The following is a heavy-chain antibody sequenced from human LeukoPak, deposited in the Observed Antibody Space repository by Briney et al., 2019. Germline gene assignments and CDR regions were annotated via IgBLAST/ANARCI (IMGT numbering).Heavy chain of an antibody. Sequence: GRSLRLSCAASGFTLSSYGLHWVRQAPGKGLEWVAVMWYDGSNKYYADSVKGRFTISTDNSKNTLYLQMNSLRAEDTAVYYCARERSNYYYYAMDVWGQGTPVTVSS. D-gene: IGHD4-11*01. J-gene: IGHJ6*02. CDR2: MWYDGSNK. V-gene: IGHV3-33*08. CDR1: GFTLSSYG. CDR3: ARERSNYYYYAMDV.